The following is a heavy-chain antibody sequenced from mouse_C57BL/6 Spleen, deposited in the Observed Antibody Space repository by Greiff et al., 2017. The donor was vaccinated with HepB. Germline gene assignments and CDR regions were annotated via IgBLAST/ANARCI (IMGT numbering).Heavy chain of an antibody. J-gene: IGHJ4*01. CDR1: GYTFTSYW. D-gene: IGHD2-5*01. CDR2: IDPSDSYT. CDR3: ARRSNPYYYAMDY. Sequence: QVQLQQSGAELVMPGASVKLSCKASGYTFTSYWMHWVKQRPGQGLEWIGEIDPSDSYTNYNQKFKGKSTLTVDKSSSTAYMQLSSLTSEDSAVYYCARRSNPYYYAMDYWGQGTSVTVSS. V-gene: IGHV1-69*01.